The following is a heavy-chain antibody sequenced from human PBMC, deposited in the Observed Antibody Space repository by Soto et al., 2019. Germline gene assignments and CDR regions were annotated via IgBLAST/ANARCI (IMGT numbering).Heavy chain of an antibody. CDR1: GFTFSSYA. CDR3: AATVVTPYGY. Sequence: QVQLVESGGGVVQPGRSLRLSCAASGFTFSSYAMHWVRQAPGKGLEWVAVISYDGSNKYYADSVKGPFTISRDNSKNTLYLQMNSLRAEDTAVYYCAATVVTPYGYWGQGTLVTVSS. J-gene: IGHJ4*02. CDR2: ISYDGSNK. V-gene: IGHV3-30-3*01. D-gene: IGHD4-17*01.